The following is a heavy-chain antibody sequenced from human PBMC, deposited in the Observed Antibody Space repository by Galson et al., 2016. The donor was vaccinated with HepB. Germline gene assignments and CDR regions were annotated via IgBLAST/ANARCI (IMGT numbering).Heavy chain of an antibody. CDR1: GHMSTTYY. Sequence: SVKVSCKASGHMSTTYYINWVRQAPGQGLEXMGITNPSESRTRYAQNFQGRLTMTKDTSTTTVYMELSSLRSEDTALYYCAKTDSWSGPHYFDSWGQGTQVTVSS. V-gene: IGHV1-46*01. CDR3: AKTDSWSGPHYFDS. CDR2: TNPSESRT. J-gene: IGHJ4*02. D-gene: IGHD3-3*01.